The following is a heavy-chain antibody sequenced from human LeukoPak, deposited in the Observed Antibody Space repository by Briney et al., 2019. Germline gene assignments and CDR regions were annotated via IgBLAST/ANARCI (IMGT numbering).Heavy chain of an antibody. CDR3: ARDHSQYYFDY. J-gene: IGHJ4*02. D-gene: IGHD2-15*01. V-gene: IGHV1-46*01. CDR1: GYTFTSYY. Sequence: ASVKVSCKASGYTFTSYYMHWVRQAPGQGLEWMGIINPSGGSTSYAQKFQGRVTMTRDMSTSTVYMELSSLRSEDTAVYYCARDHSQYYFDYWGQGTLVTVSS. CDR2: INPSGGST.